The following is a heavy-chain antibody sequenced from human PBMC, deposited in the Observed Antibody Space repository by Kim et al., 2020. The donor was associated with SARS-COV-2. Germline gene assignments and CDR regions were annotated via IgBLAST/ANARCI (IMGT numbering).Heavy chain of an antibody. D-gene: IGHD3-3*01. Sequence: GGSLRLSCVASGFTFSTYSMHWVRQAPGKGLEWVAVISRGGRVKYYADSVRGRFTLSRDNSKTTVFLQMNSLRDEDTAVYYCAKELNQDEWKFYYWGQGTLVTVPS. V-gene: IGHV3-30*18. CDR2: ISRGGRVK. CDR3: AKELNQDEWKFYY. J-gene: IGHJ4*02. CDR1: GFTFSTYS.